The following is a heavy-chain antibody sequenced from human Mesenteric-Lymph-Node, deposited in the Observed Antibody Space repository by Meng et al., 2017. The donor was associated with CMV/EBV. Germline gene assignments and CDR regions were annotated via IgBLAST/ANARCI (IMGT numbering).Heavy chain of an antibody. CDR2: IIPILGIG. CDR3: ARDLGGHDSCYSCLAG. CDR1: GGTFSSQA. D-gene: IGHD2-15*01. J-gene: IGHJ4*02. Sequence: SGGTFSSQAISWVRQAPGQGLEGMGRIIPILGIGDAAQKFQGRVTITANKSTGTAYMELSSLRSEDTAVYYCARDLGGHDSCYSCLAGWGQGTLVTVSS. V-gene: IGHV1-69*04.